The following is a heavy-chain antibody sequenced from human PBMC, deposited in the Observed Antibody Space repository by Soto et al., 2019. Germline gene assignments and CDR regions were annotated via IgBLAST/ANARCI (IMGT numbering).Heavy chain of an antibody. V-gene: IGHV3-23*01. CDR1: GFSISSYA. CDR3: AKRAQDGQSSPIDH. Sequence: EVQLLESGGGLVQPGGSLRLSCAASGFSISSYAMGWVRQAPGKGLEWVSGIVGSAGSTFYAESVKGRFTISRDSSRNTLFLQMNSLRAEDTAVYHCAKRAQDGQSSPIDHWGQGTLVTVSS. D-gene: IGHD2-15*01. CDR2: IVGSAGST. J-gene: IGHJ4*02.